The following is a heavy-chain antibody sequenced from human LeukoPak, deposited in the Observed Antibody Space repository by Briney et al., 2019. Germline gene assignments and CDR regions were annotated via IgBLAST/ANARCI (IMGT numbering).Heavy chain of an antibody. J-gene: IGHJ4*02. V-gene: IGHV3-11*04. CDR1: GFTFSDYY. CDR2: ISRSGSTI. Sequence: GGSLRLSCAASGFTFSDYYMSWIRQAPGKGLEWVSYISRSGSTIYYADSVKGRFTISRDNAKNSLYLQMNSLRAEDTAVYYCARDPSFDILTGYDYWGQGTLVTVSS. CDR3: ARDPSFDILTGYDY. D-gene: IGHD3-9*01.